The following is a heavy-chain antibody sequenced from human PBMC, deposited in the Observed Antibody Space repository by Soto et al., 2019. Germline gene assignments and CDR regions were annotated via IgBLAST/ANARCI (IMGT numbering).Heavy chain of an antibody. CDR3: ARRLRDFDWLPHYMDV. CDR2: IYYSGST. V-gene: IGHV4-39*01. CDR1: GGSISSSSYY. D-gene: IGHD3-9*01. Sequence: SETLSLTCTVSGGSISSSSYYWGWIRQPPGKGLEWIGSIYYSGSTYYNPSLKSRVTISVDTSKNQFSLKLSSVTAADTAVYYCARRLRDFDWLPHYMDVWGKGTTVTVS. J-gene: IGHJ6*03.